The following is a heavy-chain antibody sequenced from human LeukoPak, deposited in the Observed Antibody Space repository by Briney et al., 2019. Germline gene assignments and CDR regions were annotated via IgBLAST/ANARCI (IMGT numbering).Heavy chain of an antibody. CDR3: ARGPDTIFGVVILGDAFDI. Sequence: PGGSLRLSCAASGFTFSRSNMNWVRQAPGKGLEWVSSITTSSSYIYYADSVKGRFTISRDNAKNSLYLQMNSLRAEDTAVYYCARGPDTIFGVVILGDAFDIWGQGTMVTVSS. CDR2: ITTSSSYI. CDR1: GFTFSRSN. D-gene: IGHD3-3*01. V-gene: IGHV3-21*01. J-gene: IGHJ3*02.